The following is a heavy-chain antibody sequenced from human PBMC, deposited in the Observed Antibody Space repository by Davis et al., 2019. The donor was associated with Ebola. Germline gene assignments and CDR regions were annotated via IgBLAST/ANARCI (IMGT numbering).Heavy chain of an antibody. D-gene: IGHD4-17*01. CDR2: RDGRT. Sequence: RDGRTYYADSVKGRFTISRDDSKNTLYLQMSSLRAEDTAVYYCARHASGDFWYFGLWGRGTLVTVSS. CDR3: ARHASGDFWYFGL. J-gene: IGHJ2*01. V-gene: IGHV3-53*01.